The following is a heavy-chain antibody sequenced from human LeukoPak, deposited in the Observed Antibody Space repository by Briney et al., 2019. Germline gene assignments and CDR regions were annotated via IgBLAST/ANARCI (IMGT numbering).Heavy chain of an antibody. J-gene: IGHJ4*02. V-gene: IGHV4-59*08. Sequence: SETLSLTCTVSGGSISTYFWSRIRQPPGKGLEWIGYIYYSGSTSNNPSLKSRLTISVDTSKNQFSLNLSSVTVADTAIYYCARVYISGRSYFDYWGQGILVTVSS. CDR2: IYYSGST. CDR3: ARVYISGRSYFDY. CDR1: GGSISTYF. D-gene: IGHD5/OR15-5a*01.